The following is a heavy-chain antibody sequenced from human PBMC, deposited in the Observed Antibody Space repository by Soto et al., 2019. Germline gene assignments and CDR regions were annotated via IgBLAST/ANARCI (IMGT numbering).Heavy chain of an antibody. Sequence: GASVKVSCKASGFTFTSSAMQCVRQARGQRLEWIGWIVVGSGNTNYAQKFQERVTITRDMSTSTAYMELSSLRSEDTAVYYCAAVYDTPSAYYGMDVWGQGTTVTVSS. CDR2: IVVGSGNT. CDR1: GFTFTSSA. CDR3: AAVYDTPSAYYGMDV. V-gene: IGHV1-58*02. J-gene: IGHJ6*02. D-gene: IGHD3-9*01.